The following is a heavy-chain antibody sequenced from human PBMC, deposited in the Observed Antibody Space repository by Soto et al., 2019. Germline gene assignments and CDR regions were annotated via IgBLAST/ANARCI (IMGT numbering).Heavy chain of an antibody. CDR3: ARDPTMVRGVTYYDGMDV. CDR1: GGSISSGDYY. D-gene: IGHD3-10*01. Sequence: QVQLQESGPGLVKPSQTLSLTCTVSGGSISSGDYYWSWIRQPPGKGLEWMGYIYYSGSTYYNPYLKSRVTISVDTSNNQFSRKLSSVTAADTAVYYCARDPTMVRGVTYYDGMDVWGQGTTVTVSS. J-gene: IGHJ6*02. V-gene: IGHV4-30-4*01. CDR2: IYYSGST.